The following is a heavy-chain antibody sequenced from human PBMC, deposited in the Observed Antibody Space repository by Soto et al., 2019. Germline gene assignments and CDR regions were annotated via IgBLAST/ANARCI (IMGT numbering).Heavy chain of an antibody. Sequence: QLQLQESGPGLVKPAETLSLTCSVSGDSINSDNYYWGWLRQPPGKGLEWIGSIYYRGNTYYNPSLKTRVNISLDKSKRQFSLKLNSVTAADSAVYFCSRLEGLATISYYFDYWGQGTLVTVSS. V-gene: IGHV4-39*01. CDR1: GDSINSDNYY. D-gene: IGHD3-9*01. J-gene: IGHJ4*02. CDR3: SRLEGLATISYYFDY. CDR2: IYYRGNT.